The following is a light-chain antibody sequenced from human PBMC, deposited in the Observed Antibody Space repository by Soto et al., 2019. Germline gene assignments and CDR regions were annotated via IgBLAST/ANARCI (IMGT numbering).Light chain of an antibody. CDR1: RSDIGSYNY. CDR3: ISYTGSSTSYV. J-gene: IGLJ1*01. Sequence: QSVLTQPASVYGSPGQSITISCSGTRSDIGSYNYVAWYQQFPGKTPKILIYGVSNRPSGVSSRFSGSKSGNTASLTISGLQAEDEADYYCISYTGSSTSYVFGSGTKVTVL. CDR2: GVS. V-gene: IGLV2-14*01.